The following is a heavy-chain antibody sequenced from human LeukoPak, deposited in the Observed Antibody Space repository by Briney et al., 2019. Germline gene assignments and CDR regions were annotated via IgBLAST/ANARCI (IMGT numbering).Heavy chain of an antibody. CDR2: ISYDGSNK. CDR3: AKGGNYYDSGGYAHFDY. V-gene: IGHV3-30-3*01. D-gene: IGHD3-22*01. Sequence: GGSLRLSCAASGFTFSSYAMHWVRQAPGKGLEWVAVISYDGSNKYYADSVKGRFTISRDNSKNTLYLQMNSLRAEDTAVYYCAKGGNYYDSGGYAHFDYWGQGTLVTVSS. CDR1: GFTFSSYA. J-gene: IGHJ4*02.